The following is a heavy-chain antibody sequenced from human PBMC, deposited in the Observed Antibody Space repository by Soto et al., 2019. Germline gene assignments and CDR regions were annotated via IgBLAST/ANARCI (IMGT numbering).Heavy chain of an antibody. D-gene: IGHD6-13*01. CDR2: INGDGNST. V-gene: IGHV3-74*01. CDR3: ARSSSWYYFDY. Sequence: GGSLRLSCAASGLTFSSYWMHWVRQAPGKGLVWVSCINGDGNSTNYADSVKGRFTISRDNAKSTLYLQMKSLRAEDTAMYYCARSSSWYYFDYWGQGTLVTVSS. J-gene: IGHJ4*02. CDR1: GLTFSSYW.